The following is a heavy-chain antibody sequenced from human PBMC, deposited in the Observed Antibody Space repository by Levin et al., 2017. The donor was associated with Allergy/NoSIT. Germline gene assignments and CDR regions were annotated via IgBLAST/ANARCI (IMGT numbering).Heavy chain of an antibody. V-gene: IGHV1-18*01. Sequence: GASVKVSCKASGYTFTSYGISWVRQAPGQGLEWMGWISAYNGNTNYAQKLQGRVTMTTDTSTSTAYMELRSLRSDDTAVYYCARDNRIAVAGPNWFDPWGQGTLVTVSS. CDR3: ARDNRIAVAGPNWFDP. CDR2: ISAYNGNT. D-gene: IGHD6-19*01. CDR1: GYTFTSYG. J-gene: IGHJ5*02.